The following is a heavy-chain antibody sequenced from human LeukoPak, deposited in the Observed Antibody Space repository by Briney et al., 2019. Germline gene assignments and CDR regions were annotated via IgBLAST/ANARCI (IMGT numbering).Heavy chain of an antibody. J-gene: IGHJ4*02. D-gene: IGHD4-17*01. Sequence: GGSLRLSCAASGFTFSSYAMSWVRQAPGKGLEWVSAISGSGGSTYYADSVKGRFTISRDNSKITLYLQMNSLRAEDTAVYYCAKEKSPTYGDYGSFDYWGQGTLVTVSS. CDR1: GFTFSSYA. V-gene: IGHV3-23*01. CDR2: ISGSGGST. CDR3: AKEKSPTYGDYGSFDY.